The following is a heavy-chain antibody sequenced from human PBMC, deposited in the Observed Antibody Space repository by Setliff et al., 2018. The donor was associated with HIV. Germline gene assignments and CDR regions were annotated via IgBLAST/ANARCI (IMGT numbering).Heavy chain of an antibody. D-gene: IGHD3-3*01. Sequence: GGSLRLSCAGSGFAFSSYAMSWVRQAPGKGLEWVSAISGSGGTTNYADSVKGRFTISRDNSKNTLYLQMNSLRAEDTAVYYCARGNFGAAIRLQAFDLWGRGTKVTVSS. CDR2: ISGSGGTT. CDR1: GFAFSSYA. V-gene: IGHV3-23*01. J-gene: IGHJ3*01. CDR3: ARGNFGAAIRLQAFDL.